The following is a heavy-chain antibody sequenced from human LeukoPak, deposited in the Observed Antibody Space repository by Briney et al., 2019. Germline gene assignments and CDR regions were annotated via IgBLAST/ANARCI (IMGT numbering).Heavy chain of an antibody. V-gene: IGHV1-46*01. CDR1: GYTFTSYY. J-gene: IGHJ3*02. CDR2: INPSGGST. D-gene: IGHD2-15*01. Sequence: ASVKVSCKASGYTFTSYYMHWVRQAPGQGLEWMGIINPSGGSTSYAQKFQGRVTMTRDMSTSTVYMELSSLRSEGTAVYYCARGAYSENLLLNDAFDIWGQGTMVTVSS. CDR3: ARGAYSENLLLNDAFDI.